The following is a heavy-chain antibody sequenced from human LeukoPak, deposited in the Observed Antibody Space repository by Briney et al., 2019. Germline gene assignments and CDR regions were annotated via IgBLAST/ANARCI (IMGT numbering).Heavy chain of an antibody. V-gene: IGHV3-30*01. Sequence: PGRSLRPSSAPYALTLRSYSMHWARPAPGQGLEWVAVTRYDGSRSDYAGSVRGRFTISRDNSKNTLFLQMNRLRGEDTAVYYCTRDAADYFDSSASFDYWGQGTLVTVSS. CDR3: TRDAADYFDSSASFDY. J-gene: IGHJ4*02. D-gene: IGHD3-22*01. CDR2: TRYDGSRS. CDR1: ALTLRSYS.